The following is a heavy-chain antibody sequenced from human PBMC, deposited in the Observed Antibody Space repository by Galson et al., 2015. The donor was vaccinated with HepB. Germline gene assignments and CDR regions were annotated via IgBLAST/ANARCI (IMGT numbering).Heavy chain of an antibody. Sequence: SLRLSCAASGFTFSSYAMSWVRQAPGKGLEWVSAISGSGGSTYYADSGKGRFTISRDNSKNTLYLQMNSLRAEVTAVYYCAKSKGTTSYFAYCGQGTLVTVSS. CDR2: ISGSGGST. V-gene: IGHV3-23*01. CDR1: GFTFSSYA. J-gene: IGHJ4*02. D-gene: IGHD4-11*01. CDR3: AKSKGTTSYFAY.